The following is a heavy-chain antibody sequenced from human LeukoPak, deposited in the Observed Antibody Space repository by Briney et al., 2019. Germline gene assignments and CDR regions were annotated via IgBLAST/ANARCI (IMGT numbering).Heavy chain of an antibody. D-gene: IGHD6-13*01. J-gene: IGHJ4*02. V-gene: IGHV3-21*06. CDR1: GFAFSSHS. CDR3: ARATLSEIIAAEAFFDS. Sequence: GGSLRLSCAASGFAFSSHSMNWVRQAPGKGLEWVSSISGTSTYIYFANSLKGRFSISRDNAKNSLYLQMNSLRAEDTAVYFCARATLSEIIAAEAFFDSWGQGTLVSVSS. CDR2: ISGTSTYI.